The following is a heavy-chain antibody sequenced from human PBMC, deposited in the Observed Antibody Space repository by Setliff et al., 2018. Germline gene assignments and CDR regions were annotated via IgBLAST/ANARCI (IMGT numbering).Heavy chain of an antibody. D-gene: IGHD2-21*01. CDR1: GGSISSGSYY. Sequence: SETLSLTCTVSGGSISSGSYYWSWIRQPAGKGLEWIGRIYTSGSTNYNPTLKSRVTISVDTSKNQFSLKLSSVTAADTAVYYCARTLLLSPYYFDYWGQGTLVTVSS. V-gene: IGHV4-61*02. CDR3: ARTLLLSPYYFDY. J-gene: IGHJ4*02. CDR2: IYTSGST.